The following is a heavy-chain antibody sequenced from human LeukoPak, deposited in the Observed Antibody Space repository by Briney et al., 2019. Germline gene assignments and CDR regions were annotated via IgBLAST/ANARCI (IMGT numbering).Heavy chain of an antibody. CDR3: ARGGYSGYDKIWGTNWFDP. Sequence: ALRLSCAASGFTFDDYAMHWVRQAPGKGLEWVSGISWNSGSIGYADSVKGRFTISRDNAKNSLYLQMNSLRAEDTAVYYCARGGYSGYDKIWGTNWFDPWGQGTLVIVSS. CDR1: GFTFDDYA. CDR2: ISWNSGSI. D-gene: IGHD5-12*01. V-gene: IGHV3-9*01. J-gene: IGHJ5*02.